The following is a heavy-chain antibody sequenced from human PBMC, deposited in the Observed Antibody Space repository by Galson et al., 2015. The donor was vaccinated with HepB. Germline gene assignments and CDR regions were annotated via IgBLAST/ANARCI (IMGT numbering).Heavy chain of an antibody. Sequence: SVKVSCKASGYTFTSYAMHWVRQAPGQRLEWMGWINAGNGNTKYSQKFQGRGTSTRDTSASTAYMELSSLRSEDTAVYYCAKVALGYSSSHYYYYHYMDVWGKGTTVTVSS. CDR3: AKVALGYSSSHYYYYHYMDV. CDR1: GYTFTSYA. CDR2: INAGNGNT. D-gene: IGHD6-13*01. V-gene: IGHV1-3*01. J-gene: IGHJ6*03.